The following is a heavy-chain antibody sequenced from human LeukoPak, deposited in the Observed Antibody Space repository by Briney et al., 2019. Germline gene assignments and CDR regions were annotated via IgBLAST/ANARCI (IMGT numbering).Heavy chain of an antibody. CDR2: IYPRGST. D-gene: IGHD7-27*01. CDR1: GGSISSGSYS. CDR3: ARFSPRAMGNYLDY. V-gene: IGHV4-30-2*01. Sequence: TLSLTSAVSGGSISSGSYSWSWIRQPPGKGLEWIGYIYPRGSTYYNPSLKSRVILSLAKSANQFSLNLSSVTAADTAVYYCARFSPRAMGNYLDYWGQGTLVTVSS. J-gene: IGHJ4*02.